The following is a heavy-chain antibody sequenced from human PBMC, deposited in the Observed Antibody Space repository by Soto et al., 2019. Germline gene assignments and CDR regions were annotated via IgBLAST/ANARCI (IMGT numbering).Heavy chain of an antibody. CDR1: GGSISSGDYY. J-gene: IGHJ5*02. V-gene: IGHV4-30-4*01. D-gene: IGHD2-15*01. Sequence: QVQLQESGPGLVKPSQTLSLTCTVSGGSISSGDYYWSWIRQPPGKGLEWIGYIYYSGSTYYNPSLKSRVTISVDTSKNPFSLKLSSVTAADTAVYYCARVYCSGGSCYWGGNWFDPWGQGTLVTVSS. CDR2: IYYSGST. CDR3: ARVYCSGGSCYWGGNWFDP.